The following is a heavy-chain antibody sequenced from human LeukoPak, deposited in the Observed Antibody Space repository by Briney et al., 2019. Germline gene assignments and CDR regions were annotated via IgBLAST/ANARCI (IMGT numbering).Heavy chain of an antibody. J-gene: IGHJ5*02. CDR3: ARGAGDYVSNWFDP. Sequence: GGSLRLSCAASGFTFSSYSMNWARQAPGKGLEWVSSISSSSSYIYYADSVKGRFTISRDNAKNSLYLQMNSLRAEDTAVYYCARGAGDYVSNWFDPWGQGTLVTVSS. CDR1: GFTFSSYS. V-gene: IGHV3-21*01. D-gene: IGHD4-17*01. CDR2: ISSSSSYI.